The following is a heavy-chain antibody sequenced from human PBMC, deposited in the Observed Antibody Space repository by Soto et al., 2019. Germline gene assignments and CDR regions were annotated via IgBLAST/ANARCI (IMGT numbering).Heavy chain of an antibody. CDR3: ASPSRGYSYG. J-gene: IGHJ4*02. Sequence: SETLARTCTLYGGSVSGYYWSFIRHAPGKELEWIGEINPSGSTKYNPSLKSRVTISVDTSKNQFSLKLSSVTAADTAVYYCASPSRGYSYGWGQGTLVTVSS. CDR2: INPSGST. CDR1: GGSVSGYY. V-gene: IGHV4-34*01. D-gene: IGHD5-18*01.